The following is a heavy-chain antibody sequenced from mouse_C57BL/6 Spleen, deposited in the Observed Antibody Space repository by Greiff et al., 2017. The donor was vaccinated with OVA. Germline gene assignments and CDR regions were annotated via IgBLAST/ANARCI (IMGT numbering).Heavy chain of an antibody. Sequence: EVMLVESGGGLVQPGGSLSLSCAASGFTFTDYYMSWVRQPPGKALEWLGFIRNKANGYTTEYSASVKGRFTISRDNSQSILYLQMNALRAEDSATYYCARQTGTFFDYWGQGTTLTVSS. CDR3: ARQTGTFFDY. J-gene: IGHJ2*01. CDR2: IRNKANGYTT. V-gene: IGHV7-3*01. CDR1: GFTFTDYY. D-gene: IGHD4-1*01.